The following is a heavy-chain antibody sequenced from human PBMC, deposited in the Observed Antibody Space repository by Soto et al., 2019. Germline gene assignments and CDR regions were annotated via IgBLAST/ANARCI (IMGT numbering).Heavy chain of an antibody. CDR3: VRDGTKTLRDWFDP. V-gene: IGHV4-4*07. Sequence: SETLSRSCTVSVASISGFYWSWIRKSAGKGLEWIGRIYATGTTDYNPSLKSRVMMSVDTSKKQFSLKLRSVTAADTAVYYCVRDGTKTLRDWFDPWGQGISVTVSS. D-gene: IGHD1-1*01. CDR2: IYATGTT. CDR1: VASISGFY. J-gene: IGHJ5*02.